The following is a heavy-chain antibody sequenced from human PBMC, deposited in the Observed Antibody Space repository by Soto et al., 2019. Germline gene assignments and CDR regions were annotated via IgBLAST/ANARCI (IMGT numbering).Heavy chain of an antibody. CDR2: FYSSGSI. CDR3: ARMYSSGSGWFHP. D-gene: IGHD3-22*01. CDR1: GYFIGAGGYY. J-gene: IGHJ5*02. Sequence: SETLSLTCFVSGYFIGAGGYYWGWIRHHPGKGLEWIGSFYSSGSIIYNPSLRSRVSISGDMSTNQFSMSLTSVTAADTARYYCARMYSSGSGWFHPWGQGTLVPVYS. V-gene: IGHV4-31*02.